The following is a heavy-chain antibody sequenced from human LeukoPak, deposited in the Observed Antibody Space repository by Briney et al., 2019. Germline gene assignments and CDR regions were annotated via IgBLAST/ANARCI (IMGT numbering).Heavy chain of an antibody. J-gene: IGHJ6*03. Sequence: ASVKVSCKASGYPFTSYYMHWVRQAAGQGLEWMGIINPSGGRTSYAQKFQGRVIMTREMSTSTVYMELSSLRSEDTAVYYCARDRAAVAGTMYYCYYMDVWGKGTTVTVSS. CDR3: ARDRAAVAGTMYYCYYMDV. CDR2: INPSGGRT. CDR1: GYPFTSYY. D-gene: IGHD6-19*01. V-gene: IGHV1-46*01.